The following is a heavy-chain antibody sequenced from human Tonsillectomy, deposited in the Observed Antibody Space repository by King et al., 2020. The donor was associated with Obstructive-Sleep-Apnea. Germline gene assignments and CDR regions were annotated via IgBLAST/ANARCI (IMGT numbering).Heavy chain of an antibody. J-gene: IGHJ3*01. V-gene: IGHV7-4-1*02. CDR3: ARDFTTTDTTGL. CDR1: GYTFIEYA. D-gene: IGHD4-17*01. CDR2: INTETGDP. Sequence: QLVQSGSELKKPGASVKVSCKASGYTFIEYAMNWVRQAPGQGLQWMGWINTETGDPTYAQGFTGRFVFSLDTSVTTAYLQITSLRTEDTAIHYCARDFTTTDTTGLWGQGTMVTVSS.